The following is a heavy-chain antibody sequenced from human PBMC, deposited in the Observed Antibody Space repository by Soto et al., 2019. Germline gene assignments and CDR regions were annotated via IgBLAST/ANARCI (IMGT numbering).Heavy chain of an antibody. V-gene: IGHV4-59*01. CDR1: GGSISSYY. Sequence: TSETLSLTCTVSGGSISSYYWSWIRQPPGKGLEWIGYIYYSGSTNYNPSLKSRVTISVDTSKNQFSLKLSSVTAADTAVYYCARDRYDSSGYDYWGQGTLVTVSS. CDR2: IYYSGST. D-gene: IGHD3-22*01. J-gene: IGHJ4*02. CDR3: ARDRYDSSGYDY.